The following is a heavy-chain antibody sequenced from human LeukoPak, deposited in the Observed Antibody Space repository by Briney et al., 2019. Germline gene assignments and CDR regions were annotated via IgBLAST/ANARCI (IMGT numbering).Heavy chain of an antibody. CDR3: AKGNAYSDYYMDV. CDR1: GFTFSSYG. Sequence: PGGSLRLSCAASGFTFSSYGMHWVRQAPGKGLEWVAFIRYDGSNKYYADSVKGRFTISRDNSKNSLYLQMNSLRTEDTALYYCAKGNAYSDYYMDVWGKGTTVTVSS. D-gene: IGHD1-1*01. CDR2: IRYDGSNK. V-gene: IGHV3-30*02. J-gene: IGHJ6*03.